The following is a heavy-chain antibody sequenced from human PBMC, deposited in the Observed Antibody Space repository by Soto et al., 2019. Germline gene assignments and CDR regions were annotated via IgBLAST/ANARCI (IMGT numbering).Heavy chain of an antibody. J-gene: IGHJ3*02. Sequence: QVQLQESGPGLVKPSGTLSLTCAVSGGSISSSNWWSWVRQPPGKGLEWIGEIYHSGSTNYNPSLKSRDTRSVDKSKNQSSMKLSSVTAADTAVYYCARDRYGSGSYAFDIWGQGTMVTVSS. CDR2: IYHSGST. CDR3: ARDRYGSGSYAFDI. D-gene: IGHD3-10*01. CDR1: GGSISSSNW. V-gene: IGHV4-4*02.